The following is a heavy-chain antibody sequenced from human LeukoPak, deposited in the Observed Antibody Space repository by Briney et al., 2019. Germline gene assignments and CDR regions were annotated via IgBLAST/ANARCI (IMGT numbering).Heavy chain of an antibody. Sequence: ASVKVSCKASGYTFTSYYMHWVRQAPGQGLEWMGIISPSGGSTSYAQKFQGRVTMTRDTSTSTVYMELSSLRSEDTAVYYCARVSPDTAMVKGFDYWGQGTLVTVSS. D-gene: IGHD5-18*01. CDR2: ISPSGGST. CDR3: ARVSPDTAMVKGFDY. CDR1: GYTFTSYY. V-gene: IGHV1-46*01. J-gene: IGHJ4*02.